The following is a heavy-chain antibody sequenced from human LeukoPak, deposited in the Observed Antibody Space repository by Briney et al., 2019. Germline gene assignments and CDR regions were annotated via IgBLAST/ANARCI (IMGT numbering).Heavy chain of an antibody. V-gene: IGHV3-23*01. CDR1: GFTFSSYA. CDR2: ISGSGGST. J-gene: IGHJ4*02. CDR3: AKSRIAVAGTGDY. Sequence: GESLKISCKGSGFTFSSYAMSWVRQAPGKGLEWVSAISGSGGSTYYADSVKGRFTISRDNSKNTLYLQMNSLRAEDTAVYYCAKSRIAVAGTGDYWGQGTLVIVSS. D-gene: IGHD6-19*01.